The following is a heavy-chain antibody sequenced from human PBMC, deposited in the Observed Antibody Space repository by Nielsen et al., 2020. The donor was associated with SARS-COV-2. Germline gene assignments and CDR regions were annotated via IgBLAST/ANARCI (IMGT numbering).Heavy chain of an antibody. J-gene: IGHJ4*02. D-gene: IGHD6-19*01. V-gene: IGHV1-18*01. Sequence: ASVKVSCKASGYTFTSYGITWVRQAPGQGLEWMGWRSAYNGNTNSAQKFQGRLTMTTDTSSNTAFMELRGLTLDDTALYFCARAGARAGTQLQIWGQGTLVIVSS. CDR3: ARAGARAGTQLQI. CDR1: GYTFTSYG. CDR2: RSAYNGNT.